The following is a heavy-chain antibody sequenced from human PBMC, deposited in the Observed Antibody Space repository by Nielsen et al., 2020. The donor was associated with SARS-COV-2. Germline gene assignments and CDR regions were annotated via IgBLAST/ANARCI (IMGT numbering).Heavy chain of an antibody. D-gene: IGHD2-15*01. V-gene: IGHV5-10-1*01. CDR3: ARLGYCSGGSCYSSGFDY. Sequence: GESLKISCKGSGYSFTSYWISWVRQMPGKGLEWMGRIDPSDSYTNYSPSFQGHVTISADKSISTAYLQWSSLKASDTAMYYCARLGYCSGGSCYSSGFDYWGQGTLVTVSS. CDR1: GYSFTSYW. CDR2: IDPSDSYT. J-gene: IGHJ4*02.